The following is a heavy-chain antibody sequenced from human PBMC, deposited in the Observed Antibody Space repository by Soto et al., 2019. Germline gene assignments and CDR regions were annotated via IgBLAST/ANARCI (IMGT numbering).Heavy chain of an antibody. Sequence: QVQLVQSGAEVKKPGSSVKVSCKASGGTFSRYSITWVRQAPGHGLEWIGRMIPIFGIARYAQKFQGRVTITADESTSTAYMELSSLRSDVTAVYYCAREDRARETGLVPAAIDGMDVWGQGTTVTVSS. CDR1: GGTFSRYS. D-gene: IGHD2-2*01. J-gene: IGHJ6*02. CDR2: MIPIFGIA. CDR3: AREDRARETGLVPAAIDGMDV. V-gene: IGHV1-69*08.